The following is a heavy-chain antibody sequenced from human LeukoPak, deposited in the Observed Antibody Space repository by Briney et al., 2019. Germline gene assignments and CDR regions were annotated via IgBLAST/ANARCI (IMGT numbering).Heavy chain of an antibody. CDR3: ARDWYCSGGSCVDVFDI. CDR1: GYTFTSYS. D-gene: IGHD2-15*01. Sequence: ASVKVSCKASGYTFTSYSISWVRQAPGQRLEWMGWISVYNGNTNYAQKLQGRVTMTTDTSTTTAYMELRSLRSDDTAVYYCARDWYCSGGSCVDVFDIWGRGTMVTVSS. CDR2: ISVYNGNT. J-gene: IGHJ3*02. V-gene: IGHV1-18*01.